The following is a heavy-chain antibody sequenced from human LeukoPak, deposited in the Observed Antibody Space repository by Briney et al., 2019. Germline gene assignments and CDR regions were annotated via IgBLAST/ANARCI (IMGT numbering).Heavy chain of an antibody. CDR1: GFTFSDYD. D-gene: IGHD3-22*01. CDR2: ISSSAGTI. V-gene: IGHV3-11*01. J-gene: IGHJ4*02. CDR3: ARKYYDSSGYYYFDY. Sequence: GGSLRLSCVASGFTFSDYDMGWLRHAPGKGLEWVSDISSSAGTIYYADSLKGRFTISRDNAKNSLYLQMNSLRAEDTAMYYCARKYYDSSGYYYFDYWGQGTLVTVSS.